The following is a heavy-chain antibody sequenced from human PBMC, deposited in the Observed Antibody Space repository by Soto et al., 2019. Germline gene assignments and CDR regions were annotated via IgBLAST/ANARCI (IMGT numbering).Heavy chain of an antibody. J-gene: IGHJ4*02. CDR3: ERDQALASTAWGD. CDR2: IYYSGST. D-gene: IGHD7-27*01. CDR1: GESIGSGGHY. V-gene: IGHV4-31*03. Sequence: SETRSLTCSVSGESIGSGGHYWNWSRQRPEKGLEWIGYIYYSGSTHYNPSLRSRLTISLDTSKNQFFLRLVSVTAADTALYYWERDQALASTAWGDWGQGSHLTVSS.